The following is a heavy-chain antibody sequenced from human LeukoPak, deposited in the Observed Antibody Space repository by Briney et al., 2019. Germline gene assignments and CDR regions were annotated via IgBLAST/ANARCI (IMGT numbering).Heavy chain of an antibody. Sequence: GGSLRLSCAASGFTLSNYWMTWVRQAPGKGLEWVAKIEKDGSATYYVDSMKGRFTVSRDNAANSLYLQMSNLGVEDTAVYSCARAGVTNQLGETYWYFDLWGRGTLVTVSS. CDR3: ARAGVTNQLGETYWYFDL. V-gene: IGHV3-7*01. CDR2: IEKDGSAT. D-gene: IGHD1-1*01. J-gene: IGHJ2*01. CDR1: GFTLSNYW.